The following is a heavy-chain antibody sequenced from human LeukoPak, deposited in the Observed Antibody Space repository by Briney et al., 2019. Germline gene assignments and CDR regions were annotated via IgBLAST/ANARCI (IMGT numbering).Heavy chain of an antibody. CDR1: GGSISSSNW. D-gene: IGHD5-12*01. Sequence: SGTLSLTCAVSGGSISSSNWWSRVRQPPGKGLEWIGEIYHSGSTNYNPSLKSRVTISVDKSKNQFSLKLNSVTAADTAVYYCARDTSGYNLLGAFDIWGQGTMVTVSS. CDR3: ARDTSGYNLLGAFDI. V-gene: IGHV4-4*02. J-gene: IGHJ3*02. CDR2: IYHSGST.